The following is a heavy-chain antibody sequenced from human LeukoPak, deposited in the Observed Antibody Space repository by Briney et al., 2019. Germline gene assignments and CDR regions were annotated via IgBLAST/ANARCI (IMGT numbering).Heavy chain of an antibody. CDR1: GYTFTSYD. D-gene: IGHD5-18*01. Sequence: GASVKVSCKASGYTFTSYDINWVRQAPGQGLEWMGRINPNSGGTNYAQKFQGRVTMTRDTSISTAYMELSRLRSDDTAVYYSARIQLWFDDKPDYWGQGTLVTVSS. CDR2: INPNSGGT. CDR3: ARIQLWFDDKPDY. V-gene: IGHV1-2*06. J-gene: IGHJ4*02.